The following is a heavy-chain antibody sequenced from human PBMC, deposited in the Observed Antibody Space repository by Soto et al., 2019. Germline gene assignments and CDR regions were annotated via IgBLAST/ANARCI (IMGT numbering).Heavy chain of an antibody. D-gene: IGHD3-10*01. J-gene: IGHJ4*02. CDR1: GFTFKTYG. Sequence: QVLLVESGGGVVQPGRSLRLSCAASGFTFKTYGMHWVRQAPGKGLEWVAFISNDGSNRKYADSVKGRYTISRDNSKNTLFLQINSLRPEYTAVYYFARPRFYGPPKYFFDYWGQGTLVTVSS. CDR2: ISNDGSNR. V-gene: IGHV3-30*03. CDR3: ARPRFYGPPKYFFDY.